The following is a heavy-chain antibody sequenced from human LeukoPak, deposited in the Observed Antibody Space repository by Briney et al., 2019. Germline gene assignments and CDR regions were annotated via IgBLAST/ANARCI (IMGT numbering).Heavy chain of an antibody. CDR2: ISCSGDST. CDR1: GFTFSSYA. J-gene: IGHJ4*02. D-gene: IGHD3-22*01. V-gene: IGHV3-23*01. Sequence: PGGSLRLSCAASGFTFSSYAMSWVRQAPGKGLEEVSAISCSGDSTYYADSVKGRFTISRDNSKNTLYLQMNSLRAEDTAVYYCSTVERVVVTRYNPFDYWGQASLVTVSS. CDR3: STVERVVVTRYNPFDY.